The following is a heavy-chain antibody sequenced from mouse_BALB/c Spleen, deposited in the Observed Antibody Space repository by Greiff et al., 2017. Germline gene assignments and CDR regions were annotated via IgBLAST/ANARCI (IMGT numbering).Heavy chain of an antibody. J-gene: IGHJ4*01. Sequence: EVKLEESGGGLVQPGGSRKLSCAASGFTFSSFGMHWVRQAPEKGLEWVAYISSGSSTIYYADTVKGRFTISRDNPKNTLFLQMTSLRSEDTAMYYCARSDYRYAMDYWGQRTSVTVSS. CDR2: ISSGSSTI. V-gene: IGHV5-17*02. CDR1: GFTFSSFG. D-gene: IGHD2-14*01. CDR3: ARSDYRYAMDY.